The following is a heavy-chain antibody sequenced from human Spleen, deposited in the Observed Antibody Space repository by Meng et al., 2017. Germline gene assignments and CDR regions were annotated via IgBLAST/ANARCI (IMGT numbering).Heavy chain of an antibody. V-gene: IGHV3-23*01. CDR3: AKAVLRYFDWLGTV. CDR1: GFTFNNYA. D-gene: IGHD3-9*01. Sequence: GESLKISCAASGFTFNNYAMRWVRQAPGKGLEWVSAISESGYSASTYYSVSVKGRFTISRDNSKNTLYLQMNSLRAEDTAVYYCAKAVLRYFDWLGTVRGQGTLVTVSS. CDR2: ISESGYSAST. J-gene: IGHJ4*02.